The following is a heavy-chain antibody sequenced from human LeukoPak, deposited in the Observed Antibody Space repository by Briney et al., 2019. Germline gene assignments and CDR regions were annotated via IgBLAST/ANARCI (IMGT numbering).Heavy chain of an antibody. Sequence: NPGGSLRLSCAASGFTFSDYYMNWIRQAPGKGLEWVSYISSGGSTINYADSVKGRFTISRDNAKNPLYLQMNSLRAEDTAVYYCARQYNYDSRAFDYWGQGTLVTVSS. V-gene: IGHV3-11*01. CDR2: ISSGGSTI. J-gene: IGHJ4*02. CDR3: ARQYNYDSRAFDY. D-gene: IGHD5-18*01. CDR1: GFTFSDYY.